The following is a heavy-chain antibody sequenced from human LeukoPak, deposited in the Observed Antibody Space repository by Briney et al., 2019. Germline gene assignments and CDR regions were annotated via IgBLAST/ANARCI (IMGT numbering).Heavy chain of an antibody. D-gene: IGHD3-9*01. Sequence: GGSLRLSCKGSGYSFTSYWIGWVRQMPGKGLEWMGIIYPGDSDTRYSPSSQGQVTISADKSISTAYLQWSSLKASDTAMYYCARHESRLRYFDWLLTRSFDYWGQGTLVTVSS. CDR1: GYSFTSYW. V-gene: IGHV5-51*01. CDR3: ARHESRLRYFDWLLTRSFDY. CDR2: IYPGDSDT. J-gene: IGHJ4*02.